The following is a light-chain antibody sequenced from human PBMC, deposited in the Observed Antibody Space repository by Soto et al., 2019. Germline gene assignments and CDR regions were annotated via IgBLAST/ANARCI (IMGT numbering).Light chain of an antibody. Sequence: EIGMTQSPATLSVSPWERATLSCRASQSVSSNLAWYQQKPGQAPRLLIYAASTRATGIPARFSGSGSGTEFTLSISSLQSADFAVYYCQPYKNWPVFGQGTKVDIK. V-gene: IGKV3-15*01. CDR1: QSVSSN. CDR3: QPYKNWPV. J-gene: IGKJ1*01. CDR2: AAS.